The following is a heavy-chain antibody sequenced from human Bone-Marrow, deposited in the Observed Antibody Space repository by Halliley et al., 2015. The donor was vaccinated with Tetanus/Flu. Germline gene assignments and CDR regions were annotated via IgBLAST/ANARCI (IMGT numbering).Heavy chain of an antibody. CDR1: GDTINNYA. CDR3: AREGSVVGLGLDYYYGMDV. D-gene: IGHD2-2*01. J-gene: IGHJ6*02. CDR2: ITPIFGAV. Sequence: QVQLVQSGAEVKKPGSSVKVSCKFSGDTINNYAIGWVRQAPGQGLEWVGGITPIFGAVNYAQKFQGRVTITADESTSTVYLELSSLRSEDTAIYYCAREGSVVGLGLDYYYGMDVWGQGTTVTVSS. V-gene: IGHV1-69*01.